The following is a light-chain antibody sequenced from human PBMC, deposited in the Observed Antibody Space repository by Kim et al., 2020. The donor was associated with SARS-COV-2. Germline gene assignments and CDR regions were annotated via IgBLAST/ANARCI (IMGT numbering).Light chain of an antibody. J-gene: IGKJ1*01. CDR1: QSINTW. Sequence: IEMTQSPSSVSVSLGDRVTITCRASQSINTWLAWYQQKTRKPPKLLIYAVSTLQSVVPSRFSGSGCGTAFTLTISRLQPVDSSTYNSQQRISVPPFTFGQGTKMDIK. CDR2: AVS. CDR3: QQRISVPPFT. V-gene: IGKV1-12*01.